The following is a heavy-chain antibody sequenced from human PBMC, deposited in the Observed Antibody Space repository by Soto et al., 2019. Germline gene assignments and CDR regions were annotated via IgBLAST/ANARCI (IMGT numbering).Heavy chain of an antibody. Sequence: QVHLVQSGPEVKRPGASVQVSCKTSGYTFTDYYLHWVRPAPGHGLEWMGWVNYKSGGTNYAQKFQGRSFMTGDTSHNTAYMDLNSLSSDYTAVYYCAREPRPTGYRGKCFDFDYCGLGTLVTGSS. D-gene: IGHD1-26*01. CDR3: AREPRPTGYRGKCFDFDY. V-gene: IGHV1-2*02. CDR1: GYTFTDYY. J-gene: IGHJ4*02. CDR2: VNYKSGGT.